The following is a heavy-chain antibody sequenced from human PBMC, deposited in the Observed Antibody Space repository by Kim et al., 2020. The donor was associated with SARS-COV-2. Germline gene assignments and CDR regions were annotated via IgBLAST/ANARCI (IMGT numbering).Heavy chain of an antibody. J-gene: IGHJ4*02. CDR2: ISWNSGSI. V-gene: IGHV3-9*01. CDR1: GFTFGDYA. D-gene: IGHD3-10*01. CDR3: AKSSGSGSYSTFDY. Sequence: GGSLRLSCAASGFTFGDYAMHWVRQAPGKGLEWVSGISWNSGSIGYADSVKGRFTISRDNAKNSLYLQMNSLRAEDTALYYCAKSSGSGSYSTFDYWGQGTLVTVSS.